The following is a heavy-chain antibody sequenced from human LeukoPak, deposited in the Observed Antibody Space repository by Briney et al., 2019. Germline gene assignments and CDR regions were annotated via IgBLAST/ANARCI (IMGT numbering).Heavy chain of an antibody. V-gene: IGHV1-69-2*01. D-gene: IGHD3-3*02. CDR2: VDPEDGET. CDR3: AREGSERPHFWSGYHDAFDI. J-gene: IGHJ3*02. Sequence: VKVSCKVSGYTFTDYYMHWVQQAPGKGLEWMGLVDPEDGETIYAEKFQGRVTITADTSTDTAYMELSSLRSEDTAVYYCAREGSERPHFWSGYHDAFDIWGQGTMVTVSS. CDR1: GYTFTDYY.